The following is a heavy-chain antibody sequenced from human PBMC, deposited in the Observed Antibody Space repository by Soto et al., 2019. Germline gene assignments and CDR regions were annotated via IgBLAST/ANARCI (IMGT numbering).Heavy chain of an antibody. J-gene: IGHJ5*02. V-gene: IGHV3-30*18. Sequence: QVQLVESGGGVVQPGRSLRLSCAASEFTFSSYGMHWVRQAPGKGLEWVAVISYDGSNKYYADSVKGRFTISRDNSKNTLYLQMNSLRAEDTAVYYCAKQLWFGEPYNWFDPWGQGTLVTVSS. CDR3: AKQLWFGEPYNWFDP. CDR1: EFTFSSYG. D-gene: IGHD3-10*01. CDR2: ISYDGSNK.